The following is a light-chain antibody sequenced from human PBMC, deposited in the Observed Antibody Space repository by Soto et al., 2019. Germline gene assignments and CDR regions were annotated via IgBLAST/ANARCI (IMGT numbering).Light chain of an antibody. V-gene: IGLV2-8*01. CDR3: SSYAGRNNAVV. CDR2: GVS. J-gene: IGLJ2*01. CDR1: SSDVGGYNS. Sequence: QSVLTQPPSASGSPGQSVTISCTGTSSDVGGYNSVSWYQQHPGKAPKLIIYGVSTRPSGVPDRFSGSKSGNTASLTVSGLQAEDEADYYCSSYAGRNNAVVFGGGTKVTVL.